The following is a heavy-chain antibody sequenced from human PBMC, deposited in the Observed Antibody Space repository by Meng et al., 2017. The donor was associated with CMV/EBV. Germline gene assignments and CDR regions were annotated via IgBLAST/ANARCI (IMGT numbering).Heavy chain of an antibody. D-gene: IGHD2-2*01. Sequence: GGSLKISCAASGFTFSGSAMHWVRQAAGKGLEWVGRIRSKANSYATLYAASVKGRFIISRDDSKNTAYPQMNSLKTEDTAVYYCTSGVVVSPGSPYYYYYSMDVWGQGTTVTVSS. CDR3: TSGVVVSPGSPYYYYYSMDV. J-gene: IGHJ6*02. CDR1: GFTFSGSA. CDR2: IRSKANSYAT. V-gene: IGHV3-73*01.